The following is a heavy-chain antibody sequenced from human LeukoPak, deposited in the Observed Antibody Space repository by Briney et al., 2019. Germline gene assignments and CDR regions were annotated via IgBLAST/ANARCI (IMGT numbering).Heavy chain of an antibody. J-gene: IGHJ4*02. CDR1: GFTFSSYW. D-gene: IGHD6-19*01. CDR3: AKETYSSGSYIDS. V-gene: IGHV3-30*18. Sequence: PGGSLRLSCAASGFTFSSYWMHWVRQAPGKGLEWVAVISYDGSNKYYADSVKGRFTISRDNSKNTLYLQMNSLRAEDTAVYYCAKETYSSGSYIDSWGQGTLVTVSS. CDR2: ISYDGSNK.